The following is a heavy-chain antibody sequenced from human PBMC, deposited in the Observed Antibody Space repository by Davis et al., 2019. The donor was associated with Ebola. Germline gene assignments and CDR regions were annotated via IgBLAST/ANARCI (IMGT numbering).Heavy chain of an antibody. CDR1: GFTFSSYA. V-gene: IGHV3-30-3*01. CDR2: ISYDGSNK. J-gene: IGHJ4*02. CDR3: ARWGPTTVTAFDY. Sequence: GGSLRLSCAASGFTFSSYAMHWVRQAPGKGLEWVAVISYDGSNKYYADSVKGRFTISRDNSKNTLYLQMNSLRAEDTAVYYCARWGPTTVTAFDYWGQGTLVTVSS. D-gene: IGHD4-17*01.